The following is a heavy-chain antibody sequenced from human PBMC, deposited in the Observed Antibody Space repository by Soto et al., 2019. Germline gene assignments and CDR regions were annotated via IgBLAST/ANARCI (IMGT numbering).Heavy chain of an antibody. CDR2: IYYSGST. CDR1: GGSISSYY. V-gene: IGHV4-59*01. CDR3: ARETDDFWSGYSSGAFDI. J-gene: IGHJ3*02. Sequence: QVQLQESGPGLVKPSETLSLTCTVSGGSISSYYWSWIRQPPGKGLEWIGYIYYSGSTNYNPSLKSRVTISVDTSKNQFSLKLSSVTAADTAVYYCARETDDFWSGYSSGAFDIWGQGTMVTVSS. D-gene: IGHD3-3*01.